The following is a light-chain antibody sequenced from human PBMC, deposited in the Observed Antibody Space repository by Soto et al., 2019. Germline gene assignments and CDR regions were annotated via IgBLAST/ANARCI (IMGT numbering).Light chain of an antibody. Sequence: EIVLTQSPGTLSLSPGERATLSCRASQSVSSSYLAWYQQKPGQAPRLLIYGAFNRATGIPDRFSGSGSGTDFTLTFSRLEPEDFAVYYCQQYDTSPWTFGQGTKVDIK. V-gene: IGKV3-20*01. CDR1: QSVSSSY. J-gene: IGKJ1*01. CDR2: GAF. CDR3: QQYDTSPWT.